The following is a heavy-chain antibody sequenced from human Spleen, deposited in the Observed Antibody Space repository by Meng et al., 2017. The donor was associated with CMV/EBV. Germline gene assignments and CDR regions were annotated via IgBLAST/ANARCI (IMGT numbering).Heavy chain of an antibody. D-gene: IGHD6-6*01. CDR1: GGSISSSSYY. CDR3: ASPSGRVRARPYNYYYYGMDV. Sequence: SETLSLTCTVSGGSISSSSYYWGWIRQPPGKGLEWIGEINHSGSTNYNPSLKSRVTISVDTSKNQFSLKLSSVTAADTAVYYCASPSGRVRARPYNYYYYGMDVWGQGTTVTVSS. J-gene: IGHJ6*02. CDR2: INHSGST. V-gene: IGHV4-39*07.